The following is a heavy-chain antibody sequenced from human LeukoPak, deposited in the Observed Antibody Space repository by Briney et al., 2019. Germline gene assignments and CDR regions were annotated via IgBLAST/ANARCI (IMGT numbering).Heavy chain of an antibody. CDR3: AKDGADYYGSGSNDAFDI. CDR1: GFTFKNFA. D-gene: IGHD3-10*01. CDR2: ISGSGGST. J-gene: IGHJ3*02. Sequence: GGSLRLSCAASGFTFKNFAMSWVRQAPGKGLEWVSAISGSGGSTYYADSVKGRFTISRDNSKNTLYLQMNSLRAEDTAVYYCAKDGADYYGSGSNDAFDIWGQGTMVTVSS. V-gene: IGHV3-23*01.